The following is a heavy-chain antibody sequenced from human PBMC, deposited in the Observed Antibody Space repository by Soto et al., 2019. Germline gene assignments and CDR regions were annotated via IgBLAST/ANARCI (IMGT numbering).Heavy chain of an antibody. J-gene: IGHJ4*02. Sequence: PWGSLRLSCASSGFTFSNYAMSWVRQAPGKGLEWVSAISGRGGSTDYADSVKGRFTISRDNSKNIMYLQMNSLRAEDTAVYYCAKDSSAWVNANRHFDYWGQGTLVTVSS. CDR3: AKDSSAWVNANRHFDY. D-gene: IGHD3-16*01. CDR1: GFTFSNYA. CDR2: ISGRGGST. V-gene: IGHV3-23*01.